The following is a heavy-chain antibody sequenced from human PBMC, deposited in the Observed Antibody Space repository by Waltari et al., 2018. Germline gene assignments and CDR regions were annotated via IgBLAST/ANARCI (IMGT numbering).Heavy chain of an antibody. CDR1: GGPISSHY. CDR3: ARVALGLWPLYYYYGMDV. CDR2: IYYSGST. Sequence: QVQLQESGPGLVKPSETLSLTCTVSGGPISSHYWSWIRQPPGKGLEWIGYIYYSGSTNYNPSLKSRVTISVDTSKNQFSLKLSSVTAADTAVYYCARVALGLWPLYYYYGMDVWGQGTTVTVSS. J-gene: IGHJ6*02. V-gene: IGHV4-59*11. D-gene: IGHD5-18*01.